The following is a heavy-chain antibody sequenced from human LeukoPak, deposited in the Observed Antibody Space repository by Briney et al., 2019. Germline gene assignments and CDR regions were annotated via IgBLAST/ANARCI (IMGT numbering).Heavy chain of an antibody. Sequence: GGSLRLSCAASGFTFSSYAMSWVRQAPGKGLEWVSAISGSGGSTYYADSVKGRFTISRDNSKNTLYLQMNSLRAEDTAVYYCAKVFSSWYYYENSLNNWGQGTLVTVSS. CDR1: GFTFSSYA. CDR2: ISGSGGST. CDR3: AKVFSSWYYYENSLNN. V-gene: IGHV3-23*01. D-gene: IGHD6-13*01. J-gene: IGHJ4*02.